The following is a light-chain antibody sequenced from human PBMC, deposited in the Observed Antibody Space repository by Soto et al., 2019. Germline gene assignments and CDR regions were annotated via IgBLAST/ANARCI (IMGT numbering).Light chain of an antibody. V-gene: IGKV3-15*01. Sequence: EIVMTQSPATLSVSPGERATLSCRASQSVSSNLAWYQQRPGLAPRLLIYGASTRTTGVPARCSGSGSGTEFTLTISSLQSEDFAVYYCQHYNDWPPYAFGQGTKLEIK. CDR1: QSVSSN. J-gene: IGKJ2*01. CDR2: GAS. CDR3: QHYNDWPPYA.